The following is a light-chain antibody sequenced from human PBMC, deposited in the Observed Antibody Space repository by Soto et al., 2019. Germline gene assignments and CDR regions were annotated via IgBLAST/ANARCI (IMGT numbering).Light chain of an antibody. J-gene: IGKJ3*01. CDR1: QSVGSL. V-gene: IGKV3-15*01. CDR2: RVS. CDR3: QQYNNWPIT. Sequence: EVVMTQSPATLSVSPGEGATLSCRASQSVGSLVAWYQQKPGQAPRLLIYRVSTRATDIAARFTGSGSGTEFTLTISSLQTEDFAVYYCQQYNNWPITFGPGTKVDIK.